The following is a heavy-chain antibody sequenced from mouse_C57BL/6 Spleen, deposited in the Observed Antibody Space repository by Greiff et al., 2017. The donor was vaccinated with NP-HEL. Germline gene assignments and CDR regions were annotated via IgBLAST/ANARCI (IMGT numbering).Heavy chain of an antibody. CDR2: INPSNGGT. J-gene: IGHJ1*03. V-gene: IGHV1-53*01. CDR1: GYTFTSYW. CDR3: ARSAPYYYGSSYFDV. Sequence: VQLQQPGTELVKPGASVKLSCKASGYTFTSYWMHWVKQRPGQGLEWIGNINPSNGGTNYNEKFKSKATLTVDKSSSTAYMQLSSLTSEDSAVYYCARSAPYYYGSSYFDVWGTGTTVTVSS. D-gene: IGHD1-1*01.